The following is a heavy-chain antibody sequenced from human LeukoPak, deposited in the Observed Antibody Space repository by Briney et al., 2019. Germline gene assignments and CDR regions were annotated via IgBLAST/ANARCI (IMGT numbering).Heavy chain of an antibody. D-gene: IGHD5-12*01. V-gene: IGHV5-51*01. CDR3: ARQIGYSGYDASVDY. J-gene: IGHJ4*02. CDR1: GYRFTSYW. CDR2: IYPGDSDT. Sequence: GESLQISCKGSGYRFTSYWIGWVRQMPGKGLEWMGIIYPGDSDTRYSPSFQGQVTISADKSISTAYLQWSSLKASDTAMYYCARQIGYSGYDASVDYWGQGTLVTVSS.